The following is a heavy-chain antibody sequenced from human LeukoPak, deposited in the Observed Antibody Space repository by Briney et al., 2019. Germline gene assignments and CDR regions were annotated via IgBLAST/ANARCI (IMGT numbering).Heavy chain of an antibody. J-gene: IGHJ4*02. Sequence: GGSLRLSCAASGFTFSSYWMSWVRQAPGKGLEWVANIKQDGSEKYYVDSVKGRFTISRDNAKNSPYLQMNSLRAEDTAVYYCASRAPYYDSSGYYPLFDYWGQGTLVTVSS. V-gene: IGHV3-7*01. CDR3: ASRAPYYDSSGYYPLFDY. CDR2: IKQDGSEK. D-gene: IGHD3-22*01. CDR1: GFTFSSYW.